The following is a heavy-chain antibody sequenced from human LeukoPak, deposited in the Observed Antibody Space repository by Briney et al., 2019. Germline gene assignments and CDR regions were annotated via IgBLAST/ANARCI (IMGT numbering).Heavy chain of an antibody. V-gene: IGHV3-49*03. J-gene: IGHJ4*02. D-gene: IGHD5-24*01. Sequence: GGSLRLSCAVSGFTFSDYTMSWFRQAPGKGLEWVGFIRNKTYSGKTEYAGSVKGRFTISRDDSTSIAYLQMNSLKTEDTAMYYCTRGVEMTTISPYYWGQGTMVTVSS. CDR2: IRNKTYSGKT. CDR1: GFTFSDYT. CDR3: TRGVEMTTISPYY.